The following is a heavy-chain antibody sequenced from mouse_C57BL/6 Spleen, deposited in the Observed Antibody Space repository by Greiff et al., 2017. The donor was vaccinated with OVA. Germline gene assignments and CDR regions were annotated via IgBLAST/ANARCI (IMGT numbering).Heavy chain of an antibody. J-gene: IGHJ2*01. CDR3: TVYYFDY. CDR1: GYTFTDYE. CDR2: IDPETGGT. V-gene: IGHV1-15*01. Sequence: VQRVESGAELVRPGASVTLSCKASGYTFTDYEMHWVKQTPVHGLEWIGAIDPETGGTAYNQKFKGKAILTADKSSSTAYMELRSLTSEDSAVYYCTVYYFDYWGQGTTLTVSS.